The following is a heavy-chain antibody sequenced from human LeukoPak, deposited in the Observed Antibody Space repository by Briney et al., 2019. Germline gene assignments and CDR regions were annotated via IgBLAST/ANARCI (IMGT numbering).Heavy chain of an antibody. Sequence: PGGSLRLSCAASGFNFSPYWMDWVRQAPGKGPVWVSRINNDGTSTWYAESVKGRFTISRDNARNTVSLQMNSLRAEDTALYYCARDQDGVGTTIDLWGQGTLVTVSS. CDR3: ARDQDGVGTTIDL. CDR1: GFNFSPYW. CDR2: INNDGTST. V-gene: IGHV3-74*01. D-gene: IGHD1-26*01. J-gene: IGHJ5*02.